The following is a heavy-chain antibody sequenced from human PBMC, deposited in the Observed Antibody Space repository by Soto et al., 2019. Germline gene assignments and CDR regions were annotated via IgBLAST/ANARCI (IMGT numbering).Heavy chain of an antibody. D-gene: IGHD1-26*01. CDR1: GFIFSNYV. CDR3: GKRPRALLTFDY. Sequence: EVQLVASGGGLVQPGGSLRLSCAASGFIFSNYVTSWVRQAPGKGLEWVSSISDSGGTSYYADSVKGRFTISRDNSKNTLYLPMNSLRAEDTAIYYCGKRPRALLTFDYWGQGTLVTVSS. CDR2: ISDSGGTS. V-gene: IGHV3-23*04. J-gene: IGHJ4*02.